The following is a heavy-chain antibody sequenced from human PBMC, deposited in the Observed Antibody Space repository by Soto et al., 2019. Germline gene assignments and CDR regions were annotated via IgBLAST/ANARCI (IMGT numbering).Heavy chain of an antibody. CDR3: AKALWFGELSFDY. J-gene: IGHJ4*02. CDR1: GFTFSSYG. CDR2: ISYDGSNK. V-gene: IGHV3-30*18. D-gene: IGHD3-10*01. Sequence: QVQLVESGGGVVQPGRSLRLSCAAYGFTFSSYGMHWVRQAPGKGLEWVAVISYDGSNKYYADSVKGRFTISRDNSKNTLYLQMNSLRAEDTAVYYCAKALWFGELSFDYWGQGTLVTVSS.